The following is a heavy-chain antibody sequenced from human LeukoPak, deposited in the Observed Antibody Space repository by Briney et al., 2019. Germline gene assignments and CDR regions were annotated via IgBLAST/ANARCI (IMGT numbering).Heavy chain of an antibody. CDR2: INWNGGST. CDR1: GFTFDDYG. V-gene: IGHV3-20*04. D-gene: IGHD3-9*01. Sequence: GGSLRLSCAASGFTFDDYGMSWVRHAPGKGLEWVSGINWNGGSTGYADSVKGRFIISRDNAKNSLYLQMNSLRAEDTALYCCARDVSYYDILTGYGRFDPWGQGTLVTVSS. CDR3: ARDVSYYDILTGYGRFDP. J-gene: IGHJ5*02.